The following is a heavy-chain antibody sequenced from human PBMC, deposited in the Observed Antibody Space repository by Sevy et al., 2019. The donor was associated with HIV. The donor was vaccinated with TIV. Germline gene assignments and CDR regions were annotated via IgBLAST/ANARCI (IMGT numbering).Heavy chain of an antibody. CDR3: AREGASGGGYFDY. V-gene: IGHV1-2*02. Sequence: VPVKVSCKASGYTFTGYYMHWVRQAPRQGLERRGWINPNSRGTNYAQKFQGRVTMTRDTSISTAYMELSRLRSDDTAVYYSAREGASGGGYFDYWGQGTLVSVSS. CDR1: GYTFTGYY. CDR2: INPNSRGT. D-gene: IGHD2-15*01. J-gene: IGHJ4*02.